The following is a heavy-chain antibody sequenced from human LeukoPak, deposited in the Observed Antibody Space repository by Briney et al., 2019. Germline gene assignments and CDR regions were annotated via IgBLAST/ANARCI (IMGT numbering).Heavy chain of an antibody. CDR3: ARDLQGEYDILTGFYYGMDV. CDR2: IKQDGSEK. V-gene: IGHV3-7*01. CDR1: GFTFSSYW. Sequence: GGSLRLSCAASGFTFSSYWMSWVRQAPGKGLEWVVNIKQDGSEKYYVDSVKGRFTISRDNAKNSLYLQMNSLRAEDTAVYYCARDLQGEYDILTGFYYGMDVWGQGTTVTVSS. D-gene: IGHD3-9*01. J-gene: IGHJ6*02.